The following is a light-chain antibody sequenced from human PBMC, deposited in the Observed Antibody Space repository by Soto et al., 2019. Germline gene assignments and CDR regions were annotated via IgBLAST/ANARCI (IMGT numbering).Light chain of an antibody. CDR3: AAWDVSLVV. Sequence: QPVLTQPPSASGTPGQRVTISCSGSSSNIGTNTVIWYQQLPGAAPKLLIYSDNQRPSGVPDRFSGSKSGTSASLAISGLQSEDEADYYCAAWDVSLVVFGGGTTLTVL. V-gene: IGLV1-44*01. CDR1: SSNIGTNT. CDR2: SDN. J-gene: IGLJ2*01.